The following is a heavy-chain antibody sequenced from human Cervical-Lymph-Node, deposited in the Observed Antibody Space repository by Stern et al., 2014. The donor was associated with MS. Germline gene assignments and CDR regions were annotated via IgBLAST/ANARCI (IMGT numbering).Heavy chain of an antibody. J-gene: IGHJ3*02. CDR2: IYYSGST. V-gene: IGHV4-31*03. CDR1: GGSISSGGYY. Sequence: LQLQESGPGLVEPSQTLSLTCTVSGGSISSGGYYWTWIRQHPGKGLEWIGYIYYSGSTYYNPSLKSRVTISVDTSKNQFSLKLSSVTAADTAVYYCARGRDSGYNDAFDIWGQGTMVTVSS. D-gene: IGHD3-22*01. CDR3: ARGRDSGYNDAFDI.